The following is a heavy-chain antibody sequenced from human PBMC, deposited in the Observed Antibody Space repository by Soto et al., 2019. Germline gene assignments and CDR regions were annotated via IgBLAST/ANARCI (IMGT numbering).Heavy chain of an antibody. CDR3: ARDSNSYGYVGAFDI. J-gene: IGHJ3*02. CDR1: GYTFTSYG. V-gene: IGHV1-18*01. CDR2: ISAYNGNT. D-gene: IGHD5-18*01. Sequence: QVPLVQSGAEVKKPGASVKVSCKASGYTFTSYGISWVRQAPGQGLEWMGWISAYNGNTNYAQKLQGRVTMTTDTSTGTAYMELRSLRSDDTAVYYCARDSNSYGYVGAFDIWGQGTMVTVSS.